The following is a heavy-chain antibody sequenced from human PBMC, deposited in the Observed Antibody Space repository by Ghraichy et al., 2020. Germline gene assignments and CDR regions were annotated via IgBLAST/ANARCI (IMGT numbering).Heavy chain of an antibody. V-gene: IGHV3-21*01. CDR3: AKHDSSSSHYHMDV. Sequence: GGSLRLSCAASGFTFNTYSMNWVRRAPGKGLEWVASISSNSGAIYYGDSVKGRFTISRDNAKNSLYLQMSSLRDEDTAVYYCAKHDSSSSHYHMDVWGKGAAVTVS. CDR2: ISSNSGAI. D-gene: IGHD6-6*01. CDR1: GFTFNTYS. J-gene: IGHJ6*03.